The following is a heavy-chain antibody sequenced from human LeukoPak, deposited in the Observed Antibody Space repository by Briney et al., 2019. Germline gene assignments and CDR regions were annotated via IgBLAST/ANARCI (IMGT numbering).Heavy chain of an antibody. Sequence: KPSETLSLTCDVSGASISTYYWSWIRQPPGKGLEWIGYIYSSGSTNYNPSLKSRVTISIDTSKNQFSLKLSSVTAADTAVYYCARHLNPPTVDWTFDYWGQGTLVTVSS. J-gene: IGHJ4*02. V-gene: IGHV4-59*01. CDR3: ARHLNPPTVDWTFDY. D-gene: IGHD3/OR15-3a*01. CDR2: IYSSGST. CDR1: GASISTYY.